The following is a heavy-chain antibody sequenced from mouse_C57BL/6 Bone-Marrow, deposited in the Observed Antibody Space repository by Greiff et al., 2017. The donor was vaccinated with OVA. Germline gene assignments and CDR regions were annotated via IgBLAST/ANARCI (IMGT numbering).Heavy chain of an antibody. Sequence: EVQLQQSGAELVRPGASVKLSCTASGFNIKDDYMHWVKQRPEQGLEWIGWIDPENGDTEYASKFQGTATITADTSSNTAYLQLSSLTAEDTAVEYCTTSGYLEAMDDWGQGTSVSVSS. CDR3: TTSGYLEAMDD. J-gene: IGHJ4*01. CDR1: GFNIKDDY. V-gene: IGHV14-4*01. CDR2: IDPENGDT. D-gene: IGHD3-1*01.